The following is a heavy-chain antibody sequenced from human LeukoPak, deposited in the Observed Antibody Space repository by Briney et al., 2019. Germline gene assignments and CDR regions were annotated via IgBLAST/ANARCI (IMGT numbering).Heavy chain of an antibody. Sequence: GGSLRLSCAASGFTVSSNYMSWVRQAPGKGLEWVSVIYSGGSTYYADSVKGRFTISRDNSKNTLYLQMNSLRAEDTAVYYCARGTTYYDILTGRQPRYYFDYWGQGTLVTVSS. V-gene: IGHV3-66*01. D-gene: IGHD3-9*01. CDR3: ARGTTYYDILTGRQPRYYFDY. J-gene: IGHJ4*02. CDR1: GFTVSSNY. CDR2: IYSGGST.